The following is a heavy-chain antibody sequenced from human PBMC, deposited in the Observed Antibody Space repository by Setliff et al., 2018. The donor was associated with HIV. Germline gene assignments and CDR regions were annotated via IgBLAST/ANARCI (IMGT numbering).Heavy chain of an antibody. Sequence: SETLSLTCTVSGGSINNYYWSWIRQPPGKGLEWIGYIYYTGSTNYNPSLESRVTISVDTSKNQFSLTLNSVTAADTAVYYCARGSRQLTIFGVVFKTNYYFMDVWGKGTAVTVSS. J-gene: IGHJ6*03. CDR1: GGSINNYY. CDR2: IYYTGST. D-gene: IGHD3-3*01. CDR3: ARGSRQLTIFGVVFKTNYYFMDV. V-gene: IGHV4-59*12.